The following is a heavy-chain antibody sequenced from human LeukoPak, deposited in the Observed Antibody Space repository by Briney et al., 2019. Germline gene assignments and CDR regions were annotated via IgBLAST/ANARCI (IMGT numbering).Heavy chain of an antibody. CDR1: GGSISSHY. J-gene: IGHJ5*02. V-gene: IGHV4-59*05. Sequence: SETLSLTCSVSGGSISSHYWSWIRQPPGKEVEWIGSIYYSGSTYYNPSLKSRVTISVDTSKNQFSLKLSSVTAADTAVYYCARHGGIVVVVAVNWFDPWGQGTLVTVSS. D-gene: IGHD2-15*01. CDR2: IYYSGST. CDR3: ARHGGIVVVVAVNWFDP.